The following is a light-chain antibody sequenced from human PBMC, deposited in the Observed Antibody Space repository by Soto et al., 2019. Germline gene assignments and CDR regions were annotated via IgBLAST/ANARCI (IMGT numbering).Light chain of an antibody. CDR1: QSMFTY. Sequence: DLQMTQSPSSLSASVGDRVTISCRASQSMFTYLNWYQQKPGKAPKLLIYAASSLQSGVPSRFSGSGSGTDFTLTISSLQPEDSATYYCQQSYNTPLTFGGGTKVEIK. CDR2: AAS. CDR3: QQSYNTPLT. J-gene: IGKJ4*01. V-gene: IGKV1-39*01.